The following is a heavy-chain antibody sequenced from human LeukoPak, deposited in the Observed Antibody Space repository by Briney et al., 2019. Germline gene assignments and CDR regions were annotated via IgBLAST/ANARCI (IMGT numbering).Heavy chain of an antibody. D-gene: IGHD5-24*01. CDR3: ARAAQTNYHFDY. J-gene: IGHJ4*02. V-gene: IGHV3-21*01. CDR2: ISSSSSYI. Sequence: GGSLRLSCAASGFTFSSYSMNWVRQAPGKGLEWVSSISSSSSYIYYADSVKGRFTISRDNAKNSLYLQMNSLRAEDTAVYYCARAAQTNYHFDYWGQGTLVTVSS. CDR1: GFTFSSYS.